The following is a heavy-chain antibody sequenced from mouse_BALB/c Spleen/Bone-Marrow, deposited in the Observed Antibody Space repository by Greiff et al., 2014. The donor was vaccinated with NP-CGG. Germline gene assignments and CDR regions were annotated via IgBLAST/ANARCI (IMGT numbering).Heavy chain of an antibody. CDR3: NAQYYGSSYNGY. CDR1: GFNIKDYY. V-gene: IGHV14-4*02. J-gene: IGHJ2*01. D-gene: IGHD1-1*01. CDR2: IDPENGDT. Sequence: VQLQQPGAELVRSGASVKLSCTASGFNIKDYYMHWVKQRPEQGLEWIGWIDPENGDTEYAPKFQGKATMTADTSSNTAYLQLGSLTSEANDVYYYNAQYYGSSYNGYWGQGTTLTVSS.